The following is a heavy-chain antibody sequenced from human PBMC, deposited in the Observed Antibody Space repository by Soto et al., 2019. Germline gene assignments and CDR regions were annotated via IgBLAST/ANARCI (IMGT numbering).Heavy chain of an antibody. CDR3: ARVARFLEWLLFREGGDSFDY. CDR1: GYTFTSYG. CDR2: ISAYNGNT. D-gene: IGHD3-3*01. J-gene: IGHJ4*02. V-gene: IGHV1-18*01. Sequence: ASVKVSCKASGYTFTSYGISWVRQAPGQGLEWMGWISAYNGNTNYAQKLQGRVTMTTDTSTSTAYMELRSLRSDDTAVYYCARVARFLEWLLFREGGDSFDYWGQGTLVTVSS.